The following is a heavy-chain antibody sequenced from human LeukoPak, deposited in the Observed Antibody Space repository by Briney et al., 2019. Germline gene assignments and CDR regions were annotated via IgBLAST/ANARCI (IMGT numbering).Heavy chain of an antibody. CDR1: GYTFTSYA. CDR3: AREDGIAVAGTDAFDI. Sequence: ASVKVSCKASGYTFTSYAMNWVRQAPGQGLEWMGWINTNTGNPTYAQGFTRRFVFSLDTSVSTAYLQICSLKAEDTAVYYCAREDGIAVAGTDAFDIWGQGTMVTVSS. CDR2: INTNTGNP. V-gene: IGHV7-4-1*01. J-gene: IGHJ3*02. D-gene: IGHD6-19*01.